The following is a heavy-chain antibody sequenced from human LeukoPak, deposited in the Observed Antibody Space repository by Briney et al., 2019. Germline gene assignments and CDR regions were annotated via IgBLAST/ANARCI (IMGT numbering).Heavy chain of an antibody. J-gene: IGHJ4*02. V-gene: IGHV4-34*01. Sequence: SETLSLTSAVYGGSFSGYYWSWIRQPPGKGLERIGEINHSGSTNYNPSLKSRVTISVDTSKNQFSLKLSSVTAADTAVYYCASLDSSGAYGYYFDYWGQGTLVTVSS. CDR2: INHSGST. CDR1: GGSFSGYY. CDR3: ASLDSSGAYGYYFDY. D-gene: IGHD3-22*01.